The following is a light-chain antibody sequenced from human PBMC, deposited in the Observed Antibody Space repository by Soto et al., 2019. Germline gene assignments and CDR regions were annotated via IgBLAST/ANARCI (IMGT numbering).Light chain of an antibody. J-gene: IGKJ3*01. CDR1: QGISSY. Sequence: AIRMTQSPSSLSASTGDRVTITCRASQGISSYLAWYQQKPGKAPKLLLYAASTLQSGVPSRFSGSGSGTDFTLTISCLQSEDFAAYCCQQYYSYPLFTFGPGTKVHIK. CDR2: AAS. CDR3: QQYYSYPLFT. V-gene: IGKV1-8*01.